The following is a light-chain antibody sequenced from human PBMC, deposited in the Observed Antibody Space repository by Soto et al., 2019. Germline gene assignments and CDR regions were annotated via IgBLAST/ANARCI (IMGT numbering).Light chain of an antibody. V-gene: IGLV2-11*01. CDR1: SSDVGGSNH. Sequence: QSVLTQPRSVSGSPGQSVTISCTGTSSDVGGSNHVSWYQQHPGQAPKLIIYDVGERPSGVPDRFSGSKSGNTASLTVAGLQAEDEADYYCSSFPGSNNPLFGGGTQLTVL. CDR2: DVG. J-gene: IGLJ3*02. CDR3: SSFPGSNNPL.